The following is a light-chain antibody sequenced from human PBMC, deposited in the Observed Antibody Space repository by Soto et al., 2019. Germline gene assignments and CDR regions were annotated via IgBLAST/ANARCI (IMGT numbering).Light chain of an antibody. J-gene: IGLJ1*01. Sequence: QSVLTQPPSASGTPGQRVTISWSGSSSSIGSNYVYWYQQLPGTAPILLIYRNNQRPSGVPDRFSGSKSGTSASLAISGLRSEDEADYYCAAWDDSRSGRYVFGTGTKLTVL. CDR1: SSSIGSNY. CDR3: AAWDDSRSGRYV. V-gene: IGLV1-47*01. CDR2: RNN.